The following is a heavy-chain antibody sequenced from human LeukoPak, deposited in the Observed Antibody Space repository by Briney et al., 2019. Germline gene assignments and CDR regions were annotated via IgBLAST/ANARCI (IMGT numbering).Heavy chain of an antibody. Sequence: SETLSLTCTVSGGPISSYYWNWIRQPPGKGLEWIGYIYYSGSTNYNPSLKSRVTISVDTSKNQFSLKLNSVTAADTAMYYCAVGILTGYYAMDVWGQGTTVTVSS. CDR3: AVGILTGYYAMDV. V-gene: IGHV4-59*08. CDR2: IYYSGST. D-gene: IGHD3-9*01. CDR1: GGPISSYY. J-gene: IGHJ6*02.